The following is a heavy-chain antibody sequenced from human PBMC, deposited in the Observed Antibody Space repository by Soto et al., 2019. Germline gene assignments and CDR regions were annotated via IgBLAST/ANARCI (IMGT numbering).Heavy chain of an antibody. CDR1: GFTFSSYA. Sequence: QVQLVESGGGVVQPGRSLRLSCAASGFTFSSYAMHWVRQAPGKGLEWVAVISYDGSNKYYADSVKGRFTISRDNSKNTLYLQRNSLRAEDTAVYYCARELDYYDSSGYYPSNLDYWGQGTLVTVSS. J-gene: IGHJ4*02. CDR2: ISYDGSNK. V-gene: IGHV3-30-3*01. D-gene: IGHD3-22*01. CDR3: ARELDYYDSSGYYPSNLDY.